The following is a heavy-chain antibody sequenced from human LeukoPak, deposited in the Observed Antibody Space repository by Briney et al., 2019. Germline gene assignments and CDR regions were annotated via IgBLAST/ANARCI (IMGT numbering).Heavy chain of an antibody. J-gene: IGHJ4*02. CDR1: GFTFSSYA. V-gene: IGHV3-23*01. CDR2: ISGSGGST. CDR3: AKDHTVTTWFHY. Sequence: PGGSLRLSCAASGFTFSSYAMSWVSQAPGKGLEWVSAISGSGGSTYYADSVKGRFTISRDNSKNTLYLQMNSLRAEDTAAYYCAKDHTVTTWFHYWGQGTLVTVSS. D-gene: IGHD4-17*01.